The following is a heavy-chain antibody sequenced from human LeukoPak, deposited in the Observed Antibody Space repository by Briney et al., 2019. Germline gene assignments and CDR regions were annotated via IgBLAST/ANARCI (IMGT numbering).Heavy chain of an antibody. D-gene: IGHD4-23*01. CDR1: GYIFTSYW. Sequence: GESLQISCKGSGYIFTSYWIAWVRQMPGKGLEGMGIIYPGDSDTKYSPSFQGQVTISADKSISTAYLQWSSLKASDTAMYYCARRDYGGKHFDYWGQGTLLTVSS. J-gene: IGHJ4*02. CDR2: IYPGDSDT. V-gene: IGHV5-51*01. CDR3: ARRDYGGKHFDY.